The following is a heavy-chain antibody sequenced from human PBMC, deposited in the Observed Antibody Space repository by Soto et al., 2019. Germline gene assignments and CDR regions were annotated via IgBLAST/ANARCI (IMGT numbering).Heavy chain of an antibody. D-gene: IGHD3-10*01. Sequence: ALVKVSFRASGYTFTSYGISWPRQAPGQGFERMGWISAYNGNTNYAQKLQGRVTMTTDTSTSTAYMALRSLRSDDTAVYYCAREVYVALVRLVNLEYYYMDVGGKGTTVTVSS. V-gene: IGHV1-18*01. CDR2: ISAYNGNT. J-gene: IGHJ6*03. CDR1: GYTFTSYG. CDR3: AREVYVALVRLVNLEYYYMDV.